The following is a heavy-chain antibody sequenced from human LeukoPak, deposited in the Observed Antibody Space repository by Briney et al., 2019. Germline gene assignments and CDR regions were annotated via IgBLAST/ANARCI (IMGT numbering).Heavy chain of an antibody. D-gene: IGHD6-19*01. CDR2: ISYDGSNK. J-gene: IGHJ4*02. CDR1: GFTFSSYA. V-gene: IGHV3-30-3*01. Sequence: GRSLRLSCAASGFTFSSYAMHWVRQAPGKGLEWVAVISYDGSNKYYADSVKGRFTISRDNSKNTLYLQMNSLRAEDTAVYYCARNLGSGLPLYYFDYWGQGTLVTVSS. CDR3: ARNLGSGLPLYYFDY.